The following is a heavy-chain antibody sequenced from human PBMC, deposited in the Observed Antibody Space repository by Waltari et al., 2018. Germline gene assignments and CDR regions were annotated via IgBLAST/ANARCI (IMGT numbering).Heavy chain of an antibody. CDR3: ATYIGASIGTAAFDV. CDR1: GGSITSNRHY. Sequence: QLQLQESGPGLGKPSETLSLTCIVSGGSITSNRHYWAWIRQPPGQGLEWIGTMSYNGATYSSPSLKSRVTVSRDTSKNHLSRKLGSVTAADTAVYYCATYIGASIGTAAFDVWGQGTMVTVSS. CDR2: MSYNGAT. J-gene: IGHJ3*01. D-gene: IGHD5-12*01. V-gene: IGHV4-39*02.